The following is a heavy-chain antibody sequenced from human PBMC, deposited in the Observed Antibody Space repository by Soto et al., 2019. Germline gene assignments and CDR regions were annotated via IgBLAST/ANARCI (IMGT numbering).Heavy chain of an antibody. D-gene: IGHD5-18*01. CDR3: ARHVDTAMMGYYMDV. J-gene: IGHJ6*03. CDR1: GGSISSSSYY. V-gene: IGHV4-39*01. CDR2: IYYSGST. Sequence: QLQLQESGPGLVKPSETLSLTCTVSGGSISSSSYYWGWIRQPPGKGLEWIGSIYYSGSTYYNPSLKSRVTISVDTSNNQFSLKLSSVTAADTAVYYYARHVDTAMMGYYMDVWGKGTTVTVSS.